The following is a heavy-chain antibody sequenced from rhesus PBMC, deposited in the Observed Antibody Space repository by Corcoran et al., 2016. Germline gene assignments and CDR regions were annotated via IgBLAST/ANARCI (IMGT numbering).Heavy chain of an antibody. CDR3: ARPPCPGCMNFDY. V-gene: IGHV4-65*01. D-gene: IGHD6-31*01. J-gene: IGHJ4*01. Sequence: QVQLQESGPGLVKASETLSLTCAVSGVAISSSNWWSWIRQSPGKGLGWIGYISGSSGSPFYHPSLKSRVAISTDPSKSQFSLKLNSVTAADTAVYYCARPPCPGCMNFDYWGQGVLVTVSS. CDR1: GVAISSSNW. CDR2: ISGSSGSP.